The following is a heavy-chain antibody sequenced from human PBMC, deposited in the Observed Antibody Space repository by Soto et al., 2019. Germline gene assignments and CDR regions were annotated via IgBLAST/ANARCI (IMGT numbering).Heavy chain of an antibody. V-gene: IGHV4-4*02. J-gene: IGHJ6*02. CDR3: ARGGYDFWSGYLYYYYGMDV. CDR2: IYHSGST. D-gene: IGHD3-3*01. Sequence: SETLSVTCTVSGGSSSTNWWSWVRQPPGKGLEWIGEIYHSGSTNYNPCLKSRVTISVNKSKNQFSLKLSSVTAADTAVYYCARGGYDFWSGYLYYYYGMDVWGQGTTVTVSS. CDR1: GGSSSTNW.